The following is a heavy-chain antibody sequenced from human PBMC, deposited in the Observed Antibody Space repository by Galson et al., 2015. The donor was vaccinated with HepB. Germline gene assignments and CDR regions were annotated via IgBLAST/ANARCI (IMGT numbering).Heavy chain of an antibody. CDR1: GYTFANCY. CDR3: ARDLRTNVI. Sequence: SVKVSCKASGYTFANCYMHWVRQAPGQGLEWMGGIIPIFGTANYAQKFQGRVTITADESTSTAYMELSSLRSEDTAVYYCARDLRTNVIWGQGTMVTVSS. CDR2: IIPIFGTA. V-gene: IGHV1-69*13. J-gene: IGHJ3*02.